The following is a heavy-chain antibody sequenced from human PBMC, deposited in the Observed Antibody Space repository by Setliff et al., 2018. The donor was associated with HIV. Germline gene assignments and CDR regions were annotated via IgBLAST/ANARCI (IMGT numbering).Heavy chain of an antibody. CDR2: IYYSGTT. CDR1: GGSISSSSYH. Sequence: SETLSLTCTVSGGSISSSSYHWGWIRQPPGKGLEWIGTIYYSGTTYNNPSLKSRGTISVDTSKNQFSLKLSSVTAADTAVYYCARHYSNYYDSSGYPDYWGQGTLVTVSS. CDR3: ARHYSNYYDSSGYPDY. J-gene: IGHJ4*02. V-gene: IGHV4-39*01. D-gene: IGHD3-22*01.